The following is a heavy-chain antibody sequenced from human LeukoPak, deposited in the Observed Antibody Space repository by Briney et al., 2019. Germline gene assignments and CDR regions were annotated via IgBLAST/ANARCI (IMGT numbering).Heavy chain of an antibody. V-gene: IGHV3-33*03. CDR3: ATRDCSSTSCFFDY. J-gene: IGHJ4*02. D-gene: IGHD2-2*01. CDR2: IRYDGSNK. CDR1: GFTFSSYG. Sequence: GGSLRLSCAASGFTFSSYGMHWVRQAPGKGLEWVAVIRYDGSNKYYADSVKGRFTISRDNAKNSLYLQMNSLRAEDTAVYYCATRDCSSTSCFFDYWGQGTQVTVSS.